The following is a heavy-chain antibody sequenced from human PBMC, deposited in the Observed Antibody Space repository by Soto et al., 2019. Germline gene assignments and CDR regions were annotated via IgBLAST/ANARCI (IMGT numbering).Heavy chain of an antibody. J-gene: IGHJ4*02. CDR1: GFTFINYA. CDR2: ISGSGANT. V-gene: IGHV3-23*01. D-gene: IGHD6-19*01. CDR3: AKGYGSSRYFFDY. Sequence: GGSLRLSCAASGFTFINYAMSWVCQAPGEGLEWVSTISGSGANTHYADSVKGRFSISRDNSKNTLYIQMNSLRAEDTAVYYCAKGYGSSRYFFDYCGQGALVTVSS.